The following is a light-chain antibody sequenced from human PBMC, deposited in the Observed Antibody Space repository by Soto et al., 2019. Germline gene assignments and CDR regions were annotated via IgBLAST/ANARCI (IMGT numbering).Light chain of an antibody. J-gene: IGLJ2*01. Sequence: QSALTQPPSASGSPGQSVTISCTGTSSDIGAYNYVSWYQHHPGKAPKLMIYEASERPSGVPDRFSGSKSGSTASLTVSGLQAEDEAEYYCSSYAGTKLVVFGGGTQLTVL. CDR2: EAS. V-gene: IGLV2-8*01. CDR3: SSYAGTKLVV. CDR1: SSDIGAYNY.